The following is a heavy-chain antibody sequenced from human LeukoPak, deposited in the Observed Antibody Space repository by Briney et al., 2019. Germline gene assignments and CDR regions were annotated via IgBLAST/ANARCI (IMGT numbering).Heavy chain of an antibody. V-gene: IGHV1-2*02. CDR2: INPNSGGT. CDR3: ARDRSYCSSTSCPDFQH. CDR1: GFTFSSYG. D-gene: IGHD2-2*01. J-gene: IGHJ1*01. Sequence: GGSLRLSCAASGFTFSSYGMHWVRQAPGQGLEWMGWINPNSGGTNYAQKFQGRVTMTRDTSISTAYMELSRLRSDDTAVYYCARDRSYCSSTSCPDFQHWGQGTLVTVSS.